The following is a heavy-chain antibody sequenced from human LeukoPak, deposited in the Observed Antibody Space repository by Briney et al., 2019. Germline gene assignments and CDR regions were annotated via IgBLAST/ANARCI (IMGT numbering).Heavy chain of an antibody. J-gene: IGHJ3*02. Sequence: RGSLRLSCAASGFTFSSYWMSCVRQAPGKGLEWVANIKQDGSEKYYVDSVKGRFTISRDNAKNSLYLQMNSLRAEDTAVYYCARFPGGAPTEDAFDIWGQGTMVTVSS. CDR1: GFTFSSYW. CDR3: ARFPGGAPTEDAFDI. CDR2: IKQDGSEK. V-gene: IGHV3-7*03. D-gene: IGHD2-21*01.